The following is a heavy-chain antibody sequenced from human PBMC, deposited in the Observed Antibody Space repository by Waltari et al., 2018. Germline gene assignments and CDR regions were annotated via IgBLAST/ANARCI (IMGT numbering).Heavy chain of an antibody. V-gene: IGHV1-69*14. Sequence: QVQLVQSGAEVKKPGSSVKVSCKASGGTFSSSAITWVRQAPGQGLEWMGGIIPIFGTANYAQKFQGRVTITADKSTSTAYMELSSLRSEDTAVYYCARGLAYCGGDCYWTYFDYWGQGILVTVSS. J-gene: IGHJ4*02. CDR3: ARGLAYCGGDCYWTYFDY. CDR1: GGTFSSSA. CDR2: IIPIFGTA. D-gene: IGHD2-21*01.